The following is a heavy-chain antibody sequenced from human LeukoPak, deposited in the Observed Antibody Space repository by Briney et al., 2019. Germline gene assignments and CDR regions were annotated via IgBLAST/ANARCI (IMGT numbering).Heavy chain of an antibody. Sequence: SGGSLRLSCAASGFTFSSYAMHWVRQAPGKGLEWVAVISYDGSNKYYADSVKGRFTISRDNSKNTLYLQMNSLRAEDTAVYYCARDRFNLLWFGECDYWGQGTLVTVSS. D-gene: IGHD3-10*01. CDR3: ARDRFNLLWFGECDY. V-gene: IGHV3-30-3*01. CDR1: GFTFSSYA. J-gene: IGHJ4*02. CDR2: ISYDGSNK.